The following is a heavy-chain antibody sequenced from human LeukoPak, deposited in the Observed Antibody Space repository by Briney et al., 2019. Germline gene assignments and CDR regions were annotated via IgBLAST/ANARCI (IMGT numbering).Heavy chain of an antibody. CDR2: IDGETGNT. D-gene: IGHD3-10*01. V-gene: IGHV1-46*01. CDR3: ARDPGGNYFGPGTHFAY. J-gene: IGHJ4*02. Sequence: ASVKVSCKASGYTFIHYYMHWVRQARGQGLEWMGRIDGETGNTRYAQNFQGRVSMTRDTSTSTVYMELSSLGFEDTAVYYCARDPGGNYFGPGTHFAYWGQGALVTVSS. CDR1: GYTFIHYY.